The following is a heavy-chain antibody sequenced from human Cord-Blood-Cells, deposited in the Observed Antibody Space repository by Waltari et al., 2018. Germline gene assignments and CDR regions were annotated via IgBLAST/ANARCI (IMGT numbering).Heavy chain of an antibody. J-gene: IGHJ4*02. V-gene: IGHV3-30-3*01. D-gene: IGHD2-21*01. CDR2: ISYDGSNK. CDR1: GVTFSSLS. CDR3: ARDDIVVVIAIDY. Sequence: QVQLVESGGGVVQPGRSLRLSCAASGVTFSSLSRHRVRQAPGKGLEWVAVISYDGSNKYYADSVKGRFTISRDNSKNTLYLQMNSLRAEDTAVYYCARDDIVVVIAIDYWGQGTLVTVSS.